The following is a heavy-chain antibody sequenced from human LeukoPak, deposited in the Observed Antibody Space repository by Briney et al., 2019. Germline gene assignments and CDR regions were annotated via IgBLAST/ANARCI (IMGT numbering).Heavy chain of an antibody. Sequence: SETPSLTCTVSGGSISSSSYYWGWIRQPPGKGLEWIGSIYYSGSTYYNPSLKSRVTISVDTSKNQFSLKLSSVTAADTAVYFCARVRITMVRGVIRGDYFDYWGLGTLVTVSS. D-gene: IGHD3-10*01. CDR3: ARVRITMVRGVIRGDYFDY. J-gene: IGHJ4*02. V-gene: IGHV4-39*07. CDR1: GGSISSSSYY. CDR2: IYYSGST.